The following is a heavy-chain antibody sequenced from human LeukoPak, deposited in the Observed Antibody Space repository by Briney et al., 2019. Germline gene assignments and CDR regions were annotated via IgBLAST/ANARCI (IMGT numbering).Heavy chain of an antibody. CDR3: ARQLDTMVRGAYYGMDV. CDR2: SYHSGST. Sequence: ASETLSLTCTVSGGSVTSSSYYWGWIRQPPGKGLEWIGSSYHSGSTYYNPSLKSRVTISVGTSKNQFSLKLSSVTAADTAVYYCARQLDTMVRGAYYGMDVWGQGTTVTVSS. J-gene: IGHJ6*02. CDR1: GGSVTSSSYY. D-gene: IGHD3-10*01. V-gene: IGHV4-39*01.